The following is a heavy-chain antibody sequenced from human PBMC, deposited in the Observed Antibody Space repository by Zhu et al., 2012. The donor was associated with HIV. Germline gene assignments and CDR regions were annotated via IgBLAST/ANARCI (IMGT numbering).Heavy chain of an antibody. CDR1: GFTFNSYG. V-gene: IGHV3-23*01. Sequence: EVQLLESGGGLIQPGGSLRLSCAASGFTFNSYGMSWVRQAPGKGLEWVSAISDTGSTTYYTDSVKGRFTISRDNSKNTLYLQMNSLRAEDTAIYYCAKDRRVGYNYGVFDYWGQGTLVHRLL. J-gene: IGHJ4*02. CDR3: AKDRRVGYNYGVFDY. D-gene: IGHD5-18*01. CDR2: ISDTGSTT.